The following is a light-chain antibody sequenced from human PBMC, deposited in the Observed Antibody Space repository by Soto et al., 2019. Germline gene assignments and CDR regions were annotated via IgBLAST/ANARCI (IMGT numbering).Light chain of an antibody. CDR1: SSDVDGYNF. V-gene: IGLV2-14*03. Sequence: QSALTQPASVSGSPGQSITISCTGTSSDVDGYNFVSWYQQHPGKVPKLMIFDVNRRPSGVSDRFSGSKSGNTASLTISGLQAEYEGDYYCCSYTSSSTHVFGSGTKLTVL. CDR3: CSYTSSSTHV. J-gene: IGLJ1*01. CDR2: DVN.